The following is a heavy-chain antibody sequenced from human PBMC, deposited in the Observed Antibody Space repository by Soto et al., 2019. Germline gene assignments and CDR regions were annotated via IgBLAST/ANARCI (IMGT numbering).Heavy chain of an antibody. Sequence: QAQLQESGPGPVKPSETLSLICTVSDGSVSSGNYYWTWIRQPPGKGLEWIGYIHYSGSTLYNPSLKSRVPISVDRSMNQFSLKVRSVTAADTAVYYCARDSLALFDSWGQGTLVTVSS. J-gene: IGHJ4*02. V-gene: IGHV4-61*01. CDR1: DGSVSSGNYY. CDR2: IHYSGST. CDR3: ARDSLALFDS. D-gene: IGHD5-12*01.